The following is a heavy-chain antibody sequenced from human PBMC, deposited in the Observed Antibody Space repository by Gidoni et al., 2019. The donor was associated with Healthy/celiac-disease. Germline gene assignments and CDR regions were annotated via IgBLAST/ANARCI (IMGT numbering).Heavy chain of an antibody. CDR2: INSDGSST. CDR1: GFTFSSYW. Sequence: EVQLVESVGGLVQPGGSLRLSCAASGFTFSSYWMHWVRQAPGKGLVWVSRINSDGSSTSYADSVKGRFTISRDNAKNTLYLQMNSLRAEDTAVYYCASVSYLEAFDIWGQGTMVTVSS. D-gene: IGHD3-3*01. J-gene: IGHJ3*02. V-gene: IGHV3-74*01. CDR3: ASVSYLEAFDI.